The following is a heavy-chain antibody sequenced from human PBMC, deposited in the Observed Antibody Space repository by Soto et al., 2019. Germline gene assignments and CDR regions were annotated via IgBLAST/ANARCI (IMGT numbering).Heavy chain of an antibody. CDR2: ISGSGGGT. CDR1: GLTFSNFA. J-gene: IGHJ4*02. CDR3: AKGGRYNPDYFDY. Sequence: EVQLLESGGGLVQPGGSLRLSCAASGLTFSNFAMSWVRQAPGQGLEWVLGISGSGGGTYYTDSVKGRFTISRDNSKSTLYLQMNSLRAEDTAVYYCAKGGRYNPDYFDYWGQGTLVTVSS. V-gene: IGHV3-23*01. D-gene: IGHD1-20*01.